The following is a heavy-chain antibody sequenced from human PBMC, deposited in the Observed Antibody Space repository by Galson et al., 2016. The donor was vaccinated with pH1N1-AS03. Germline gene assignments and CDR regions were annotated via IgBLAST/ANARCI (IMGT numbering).Heavy chain of an antibody. CDR3: AAGDYVAASFDN. V-gene: IGHV3-30-3*01. J-gene: IGHJ4*02. CDR2: MSYDGGNE. CDR1: GLIFSNSA. D-gene: IGHD3-16*01. Sequence: SLRLSCAASGLIFSNSAMHWVRQAPGKGLEWVAVMSYDGGNEYYADAVKGRFTISRDHSRNTLYLQMNSLRVEDTEEYYCAAGDYVAASFDNWGQGTLVTVSS.